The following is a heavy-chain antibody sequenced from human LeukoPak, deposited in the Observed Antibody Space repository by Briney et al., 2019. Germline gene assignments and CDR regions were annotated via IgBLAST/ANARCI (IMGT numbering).Heavy chain of an antibody. D-gene: IGHD3-10*01. V-gene: IGHV3-30*03. CDR2: ISYDGSSK. CDR1: GFTFSNYG. Sequence: PGGSLRLSCAASGFTFSNYGMRWVRQAPGKGLEWVAVISYDGSSKYYADSVKGRFTISRDNAKNSLYLQMNSLRAEDTAVYYCARSGDSSPPIYYYYMDVWGKGTTVTVSS. CDR3: ARSGDSSPPIYYYYMDV. J-gene: IGHJ6*03.